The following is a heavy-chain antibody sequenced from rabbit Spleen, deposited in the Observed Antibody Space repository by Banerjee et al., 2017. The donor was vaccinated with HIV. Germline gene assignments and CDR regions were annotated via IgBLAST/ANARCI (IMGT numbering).Heavy chain of an antibody. J-gene: IGHJ6*01. V-gene: IGHV1S45*01. D-gene: IGHD8-1*01. CDR2: IGAGSSGST. Sequence: QEQLKETGGGLVQPGGSLKLSCKASGFDFNSYYMSWVRQAPGKGLEWIACIGAGSSGSTYSATWAKGRFTISKTSSTTVTLQMTSLTAADTATYFCARDTGTSFSTYGMDLWGPGTLVTVS. CDR1: GFDFNSYYM. CDR3: ARDTGTSFSTYGMDL.